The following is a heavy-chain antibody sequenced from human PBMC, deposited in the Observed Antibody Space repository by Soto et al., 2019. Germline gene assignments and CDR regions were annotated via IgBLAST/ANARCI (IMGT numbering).Heavy chain of an antibody. CDR1: GDSISSGGYY. Sequence: QLQLQESGPGLVKPSEILSLTCTVSGDSISSGGYYWGWIRQPPGKGLEWIGSIHYNGNTYYNPSLKSRVPISRDTSRNQFSLRLSSVTAADTAVYYCVSRLGYGYAMDVWGQGTTVTVSS. CDR2: IHYNGNT. D-gene: IGHD5-12*01. V-gene: IGHV4-39*01. J-gene: IGHJ6*02. CDR3: VSRLGYGYAMDV.